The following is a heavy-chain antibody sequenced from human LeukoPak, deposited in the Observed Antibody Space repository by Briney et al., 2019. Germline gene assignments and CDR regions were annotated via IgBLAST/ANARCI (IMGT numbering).Heavy chain of an antibody. CDR1: GGSISSGGYY. CDR3: ARNGDVDLVDY. V-gene: IGHV4-31*03. D-gene: IGHD5-12*01. J-gene: IGHJ4*02. CDR2: IYYSGST. Sequence: PSQTLSLTCTVSGGSISSGGYYWSWIRQHPGKGLEWIGYIYYSGSTYYNPSLKSRVTISVDTSKNQFSLKLSSVTAADTAVYYCARNGDVDLVDYWGQGTLVTVSS.